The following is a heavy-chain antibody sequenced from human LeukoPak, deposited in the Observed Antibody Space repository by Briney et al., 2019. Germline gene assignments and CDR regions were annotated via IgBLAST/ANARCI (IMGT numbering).Heavy chain of an antibody. CDR2: INHSGST. D-gene: IGHD2-2*01. J-gene: IGHJ6*03. CDR3: ARGVEGYCSSTSCYPYYYYYYYMDV. Sequence: SESLSLTCAVYGGSFSGYYWSWIRQPPGKGLEWIGEINHSGSTNYNPSLKSRVTISVDTSKNQFSLKLSSVTAADTAVYYCARGVEGYCSSTSCYPYYYYYYYMDVWDEGTTVTVSS. CDR1: GGSFSGYY. V-gene: IGHV4-34*01.